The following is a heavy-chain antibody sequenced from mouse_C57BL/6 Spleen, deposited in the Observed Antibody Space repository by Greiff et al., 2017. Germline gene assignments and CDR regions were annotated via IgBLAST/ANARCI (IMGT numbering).Heavy chain of an antibody. CDR2: IDPSDSYT. CDR3: ARQGNAHTGGYFDV. CDR1: GYTFTSYW. V-gene: IGHV1-69*01. D-gene: IGHD6-1*01. Sequence: QVQLQQPGAELVMPGASVKLSCKASGYTFTSYWMHWVKQRPGQGLEWIGEIDPSDSYTNYNQKFKGKSTLTVDKSSSTAYMQLSSLTSEDSAVYYWARQGNAHTGGYFDVGGRGTTVTGSS. J-gene: IGHJ1*03.